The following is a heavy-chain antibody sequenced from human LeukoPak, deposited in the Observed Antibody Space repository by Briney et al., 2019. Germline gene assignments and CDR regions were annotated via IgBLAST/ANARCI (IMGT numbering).Heavy chain of an antibody. CDR3: TRVGYIDEGIDY. CDR1: VFPFSSYW. Sequence: GGSLGLPYVPSVFPFSSYWMTWVGQDPGTGREGVANIKQDGSKKSYVDSVKGRFTISRDNAKNSLYLQMNSLRAEDTAIYYCTRVGYIDEGIDYWGQGTLVTVSS. J-gene: IGHJ4*02. CDR2: IKQDGSKK. V-gene: IGHV3-7*04. D-gene: IGHD5-24*01.